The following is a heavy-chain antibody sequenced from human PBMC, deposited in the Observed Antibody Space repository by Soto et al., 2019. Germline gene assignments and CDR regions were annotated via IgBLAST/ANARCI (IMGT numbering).Heavy chain of an antibody. V-gene: IGHV4-39*02. D-gene: IGHD5-12*01. CDR3: ARAGIVAKITHKPKDKENWFDP. CDR2: FSYSGST. Sequence: SETLSLTCTVSGGSISSGSYYWDWIRQPPGKGLEWIGSFSYSGSTYYNPPLKSRVTISVDTSNNHFSLRLSSVTAADTAVYYCARAGIVAKITHKPKDKENWFDPWGQGTLVTVSS. J-gene: IGHJ5*02. CDR1: GGSISSGSYY.